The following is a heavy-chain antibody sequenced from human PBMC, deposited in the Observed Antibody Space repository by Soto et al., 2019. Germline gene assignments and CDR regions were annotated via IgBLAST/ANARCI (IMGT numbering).Heavy chain of an antibody. V-gene: IGHV1-3*01. Sequence: QVHLGQSGAGVKKPGAPGKVPCKASEYTFTSFAMHWVRKAPGQRLEWMGWINAGNGNTKYSQKFQGRVTITRDTSASTAYMELSSLRSEDTAVYYCARGWRVVPAAMDYWGQGTLVTVPS. CDR3: ARGWRVVPAAMDY. CDR2: INAGNGNT. CDR1: EYTFTSFA. D-gene: IGHD2-2*01. J-gene: IGHJ4*02.